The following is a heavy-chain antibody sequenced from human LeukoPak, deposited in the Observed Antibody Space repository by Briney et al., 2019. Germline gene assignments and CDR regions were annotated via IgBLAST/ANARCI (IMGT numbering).Heavy chain of an antibody. Sequence: PSETLSLTCTVSGGSISSHYWSWVRQPAGKGLEWIGRIYSSGSSNYNPSLKSRVTMSVDTSRKQLSLQVRSVTAAGTAVYYCARGGRSYDSHGKFDPWGQGTLVTVSS. V-gene: IGHV4-4*07. CDR1: GGSISSHY. CDR2: IYSSGSS. J-gene: IGHJ5*02. CDR3: ARGGRSYDSHGKFDP. D-gene: IGHD5-18*01.